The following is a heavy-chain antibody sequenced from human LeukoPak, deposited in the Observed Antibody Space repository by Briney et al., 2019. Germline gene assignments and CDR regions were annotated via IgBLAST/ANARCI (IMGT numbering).Heavy chain of an antibody. V-gene: IGHV1-46*01. CDR3: ARAAYSSSWLTTSNDY. Sequence: ASVKVSCKASGYTFTSYYIHWVRQAPGQGLEWLGLINPNGGGTSYAQKLQGRVTMTRDTSTSTVYMELSSLRSEDTAVYYCARAAYSSSWLTTSNDYWGQGTLVTVSS. D-gene: IGHD6-13*01. J-gene: IGHJ4*02. CDR2: INPNGGGT. CDR1: GYTFTSYY.